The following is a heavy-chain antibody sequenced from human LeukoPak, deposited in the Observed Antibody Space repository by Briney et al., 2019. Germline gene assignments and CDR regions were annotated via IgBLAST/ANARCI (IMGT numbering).Heavy chain of an antibody. V-gene: IGHV1-18*01. D-gene: IGHD1-7*01. J-gene: IGHJ5*02. CDR1: GYTFTSYG. Sequence: ASVKVSCKASGYTFTSYGISWVRQAPGQGLEWMGWISAYNGNTNYAQKLQGRVTMTTDTSTGTAYMELRSLRSDDTAVYYCARVSTGTTGGNWFDPWGQGTLVTVSS. CDR2: ISAYNGNT. CDR3: ARVSTGTTGGNWFDP.